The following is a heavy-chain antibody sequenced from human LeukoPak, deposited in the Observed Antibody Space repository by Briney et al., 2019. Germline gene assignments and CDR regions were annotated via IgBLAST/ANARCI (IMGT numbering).Heavy chain of an antibody. CDR1: GYTFTSYD. V-gene: IGHV1-8*01. CDR3: ARQWMLDYYYYYGMDV. CDR2: MNPNSGNT. J-gene: IGHJ6*02. D-gene: IGHD2-8*01. Sequence: GASVKVSCKASGYTFTSYDINWVRQAAGQGLEWMGWMNPNSGNTGYAQKFQGRVTMTRNTSISTAYMELSSLRSEDTAVYYCARQWMLDYYYYYGMDVWGQGTTVTVSS.